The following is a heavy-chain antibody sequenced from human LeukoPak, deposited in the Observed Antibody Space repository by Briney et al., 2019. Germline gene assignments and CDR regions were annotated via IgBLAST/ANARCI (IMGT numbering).Heavy chain of an antibody. D-gene: IGHD6-25*01. J-gene: IGHJ3*02. Sequence: SQTLSLTFAISGDSVSRNSAAWNWIRQSPSRGLEWLGRTYYRSKWYNDYGLYVKSRITINPDTSKNQFSLQLNSVTPEDTAVYYCARDNSGGYRPAGAFDIWGQGTMVTVSS. CDR3: ARDNSGGYRPAGAFDI. V-gene: IGHV6-1*01. CDR1: GDSVSRNSAA. CDR2: TYYRSKWYN.